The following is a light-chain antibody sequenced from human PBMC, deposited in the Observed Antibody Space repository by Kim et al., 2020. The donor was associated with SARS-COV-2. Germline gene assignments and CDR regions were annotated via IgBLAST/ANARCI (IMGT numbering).Light chain of an antibody. CDR1: QSVSRY. Sequence: EIVLTQSPATLSLSPGERATLSCRASQSVSRYLVWYQQKPGQALRLLIYDASNRATGIPAKFSGSGSGADFTLTISSLEPEDFAVYYCQQRSNWPYTFGQGTKLEI. J-gene: IGKJ2*01. CDR2: DAS. CDR3: QQRSNWPYT. V-gene: IGKV3-11*01.